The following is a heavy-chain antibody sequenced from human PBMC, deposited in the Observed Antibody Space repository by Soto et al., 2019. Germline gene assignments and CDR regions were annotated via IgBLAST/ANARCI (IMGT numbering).Heavy chain of an antibody. J-gene: IGHJ3*02. V-gene: IGHV3-30*18. CDR2: ISYDGSNK. Sequence: QVQLVESGGGVVQPGRSLRLSCAASGFTFSSYCMHWVRQAPGKGLEWVAVISYDGSNKYYADSVKGRFTISRDNSKNTLYLQMNSLRAEDTAVYYCAKGGAFDIWGQGTMVTVSS. CDR1: GFTFSSYC. D-gene: IGHD3-16*01. CDR3: AKGGAFDI.